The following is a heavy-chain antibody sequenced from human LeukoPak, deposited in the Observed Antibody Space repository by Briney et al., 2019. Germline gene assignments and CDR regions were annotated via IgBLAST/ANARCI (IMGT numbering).Heavy chain of an antibody. V-gene: IGHV3-7*01. D-gene: IGHD6-13*01. CDR1: GFSFSNYW. Sequence: PEGSLRLSCAASGFSFSNYWMSWVRRAPGRGLEWVANIKQDGSEKYYLDSLKGRFTISRGNPKNSLFLQLNSLRAEDTAVYYCAKAPGYSSPTTQGDDYFDYWGQGTLVTVSS. CDR3: AKAPGYSSPTTQGDDYFDY. CDR2: IKQDGSEK. J-gene: IGHJ4*02.